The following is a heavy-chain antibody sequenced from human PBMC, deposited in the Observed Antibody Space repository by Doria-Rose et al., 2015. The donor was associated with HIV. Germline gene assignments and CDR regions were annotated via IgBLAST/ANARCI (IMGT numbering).Heavy chain of an antibody. CDR2: INHSGST. CDR3: ARGLLRGGWNDVDYYYGMDV. D-gene: IGHD1-1*01. CDR1: GGSFSGYY. J-gene: IGHJ6*02. V-gene: IGHV4-34*01. Sequence: QVQLQESDAGLVKPSETLSLTCAVFGGSFSGYYWSWIRQPPGKGLEWIGEINHSGSTNYKTSLKSRVSLSLDTSKNLFSLKLSSVTAADTAVYYCARGLLRGGWNDVDYYYGMDVWGQGTTVTVSS.